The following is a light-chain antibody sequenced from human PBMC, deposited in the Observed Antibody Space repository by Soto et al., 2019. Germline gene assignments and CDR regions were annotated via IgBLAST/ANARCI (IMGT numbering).Light chain of an antibody. CDR3: QQYNHWPRMLS. V-gene: IGKV3-15*01. J-gene: IGKJ4*02. CDR1: QSLTSN. CDR2: DTS. Sequence: EIILTQSPATLYVSPGERATLSCRASQSLTSNLAWYQQRPGQAPRLLIYDTSTRATDIPARFSGSGSGTEFTLTIASLQSEDFAVYYWQQYNHWPRMLSFGGGTRV.